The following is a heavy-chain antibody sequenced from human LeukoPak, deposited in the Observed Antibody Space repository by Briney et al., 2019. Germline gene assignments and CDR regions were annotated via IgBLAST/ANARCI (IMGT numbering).Heavy chain of an antibody. CDR1: GGSISSYY. CDR3: ATGKFSTIFGVVTNNDAFDI. CDR2: IYTSGTT. D-gene: IGHD3-3*01. V-gene: IGHV4-59*01. J-gene: IGHJ3*02. Sequence: PSETLSLTCTVSGGSISSYYWSWIRQPPGKGLEWIGYIYTSGTTNYNPSLKSRVTISLDTSKNQFSLKLSSVTAADTAVYYCATGKFSTIFGVVTNNDAFDIWGQGTMVTVSS.